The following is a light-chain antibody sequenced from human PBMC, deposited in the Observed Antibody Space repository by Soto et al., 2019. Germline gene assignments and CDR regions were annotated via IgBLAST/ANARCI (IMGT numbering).Light chain of an antibody. CDR2: GAS. CDR1: QSVSSNY. Sequence: EIVLTQSPGTLSLSPGERATLSCRASQSVSSNYLAWYQQRPGQAPRLLIYGASSRAAGIPDRFSGGGSGKDFTLAISRLEPEDFAVYYCQQYGTSPRAFGQGTNVEIK. J-gene: IGKJ1*01. V-gene: IGKV3-20*01. CDR3: QQYGTSPRA.